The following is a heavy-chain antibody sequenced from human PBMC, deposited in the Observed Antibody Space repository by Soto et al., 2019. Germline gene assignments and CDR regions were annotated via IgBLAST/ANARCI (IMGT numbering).Heavy chain of an antibody. CDR1: GFTSSNYW. CDR3: ARSVRSGSFPYYYYAMDV. CDR2: IKSDGSST. Sequence: PGGSLRLSCAASGFTSSNYWMHWVRQAPGKGLVWVSRIKSDGSSTSYADSVKGRFTISRDNAKNTLDLQMHGLRAEDMAVYYCARSVRSGSFPYYYYAMDVWGQGTTGTVSS. D-gene: IGHD3-10*01. J-gene: IGHJ6*02. V-gene: IGHV3-74*01.